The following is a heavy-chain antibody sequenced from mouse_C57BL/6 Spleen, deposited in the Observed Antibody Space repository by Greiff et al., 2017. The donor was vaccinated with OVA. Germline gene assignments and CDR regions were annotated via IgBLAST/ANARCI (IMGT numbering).Heavy chain of an antibody. V-gene: IGHV3-6*01. D-gene: IGHD1-1*01. J-gene: IGHJ1*03. CDR3: AKREAYYGSSVLYWYFDV. CDR1: GYSITSGYY. Sequence: EVKLMESGPGLVKPSQSLSLTCSVTGYSITSGYYWNWIRQFPGNKLEWMGYISYDGSNNYNPSLKNRISITRDTSKNQFFLKLNSVTTEDTATYYCAKREAYYGSSVLYWYFDVWGTGTTVTVSS. CDR2: ISYDGSN.